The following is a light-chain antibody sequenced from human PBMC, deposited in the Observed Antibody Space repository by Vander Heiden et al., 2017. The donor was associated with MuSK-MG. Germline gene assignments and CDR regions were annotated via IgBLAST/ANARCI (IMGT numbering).Light chain of an antibody. CDR1: QGISSY. J-gene: IGKJ2*01. CDR3: QQLNSYPRT. V-gene: IGKV1-9*01. CDR2: AAS. Sequence: DIQLTQSPSFLSASVGDRVTITCRASQGISSYLAWYQQKPGKAPKLLIYAASTLQSGVPSRFPGSRSGTAFTLTISSLQPEDFATYYCQQLNSYPRTFGQGTKLEIK.